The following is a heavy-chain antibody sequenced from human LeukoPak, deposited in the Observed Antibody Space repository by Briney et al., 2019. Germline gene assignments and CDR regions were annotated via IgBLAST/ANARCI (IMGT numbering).Heavy chain of an antibody. J-gene: IGHJ5*02. D-gene: IGHD2-2*01. CDR3: ARARHIVVVPAAMWFDP. Sequence: GASVKVSCKASGGTFSSYTISWVRQAPGQGLEWMGRIIPILGIANYAQKFQGRVTITADKSTSTAYMELSSLRSEDTAVYYCARARHIVVVPAAMWFDPWGQGTLVTVSS. CDR2: IIPILGIA. V-gene: IGHV1-69*02. CDR1: GGTFSSYT.